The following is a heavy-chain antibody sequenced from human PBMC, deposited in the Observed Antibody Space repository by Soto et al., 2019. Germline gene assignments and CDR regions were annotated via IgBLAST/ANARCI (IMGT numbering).Heavy chain of an antibody. D-gene: IGHD3-3*01. CDR2: ISAYNGNT. V-gene: IGHV1-18*01. Sequence: QVQLVQSGAEVKKPGASVKVSCKASGYTFTSYGISWVRQAPGQGLEWMGWISAYNGNTNYAQKLQGRVTMTTDTSTSTAYMELRSLRSDDTAVYYCARSWNTWEYDFWSGYPADYWGQGTLVTVSS. CDR1: GYTFTSYG. CDR3: ARSWNTWEYDFWSGYPADY. J-gene: IGHJ4*02.